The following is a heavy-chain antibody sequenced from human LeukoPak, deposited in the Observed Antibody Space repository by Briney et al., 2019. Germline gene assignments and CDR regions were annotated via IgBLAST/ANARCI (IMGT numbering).Heavy chain of an antibody. V-gene: IGHV1-2*02. CDR1: GYTFTGYY. CDR2: INPNSGGT. CDR3: ARAVVPGIAAAGSSY. J-gene: IGHJ4*02. Sequence: ASVKVSCKASGYTFTGYYMHRVRQAPGQGLEWMGWINPNSGGTNYAQKFQGRVTMTRDTSISTAYMELSRLRSDDTAVYYCARAVVPGIAAAGSSYWGQGTLVTVSS. D-gene: IGHD6-13*01.